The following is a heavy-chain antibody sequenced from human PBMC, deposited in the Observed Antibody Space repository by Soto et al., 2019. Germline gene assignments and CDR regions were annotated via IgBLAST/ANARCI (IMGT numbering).Heavy chain of an antibody. D-gene: IGHD1-1*01. CDR1: GFAFSVYA. V-gene: IGHV3-30-3*01. J-gene: IGHJ6*02. CDR3: ARDRGRTDYSAMGV. Sequence: QVHLLESGGGVVLPGRSLRLSCAAPGFAFSVYAMHWVRQAPGKGLEWVSLISYDGSDKYYADSVKGRFTISRDNSKSTLYLQMSSLRADDTAVYFCARDRGRTDYSAMGVWGQVTTGTVAS. CDR2: ISYDGSDK.